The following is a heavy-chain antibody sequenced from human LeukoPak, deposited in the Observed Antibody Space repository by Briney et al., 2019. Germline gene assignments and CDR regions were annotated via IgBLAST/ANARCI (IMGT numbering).Heavy chain of an antibody. D-gene: IGHD1-26*01. J-gene: IGHJ4*02. CDR1: GGSFSGYY. CDR2: INHSGST. Sequence: PSETLSLTCAVYGGSFSGYYWSWIRQPPGKGLEWIGEINHSGSTNYNPSLKSRVTISVDTSKSQFSLKLSSVTAADTAVYYCARGPRHSGSYRYFDYWGQGTLVTVSS. V-gene: IGHV4-34*01. CDR3: ARGPRHSGSYRYFDY.